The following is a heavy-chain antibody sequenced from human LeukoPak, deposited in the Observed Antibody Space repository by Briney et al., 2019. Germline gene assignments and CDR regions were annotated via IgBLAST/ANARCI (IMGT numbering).Heavy chain of an antibody. J-gene: IGHJ4*02. CDR3: GRSKDILAGYCFDY. CDR2: IYYSGST. V-gene: IGHV4-59*01. D-gene: IGHD3-9*01. Sequence: SETLSLTCTVSGGSISRYYWSWIRQPPGKGLEWIGYIYYSGSTNYNPSLKSRATISVDTSKNQFSLNLSSVTPADTAGYYCGRSKDILAGYCFDYWGQGTLVTVSS. CDR1: GGSISRYY.